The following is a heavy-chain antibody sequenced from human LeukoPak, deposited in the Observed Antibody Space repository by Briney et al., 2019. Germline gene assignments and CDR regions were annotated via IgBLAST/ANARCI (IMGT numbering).Heavy chain of an antibody. V-gene: IGHV3-11*05. Sequence: GGSLRLSCAASGFTFSDYYMSWIRQAPGKGLEWVWYISATSSDTNYADSVKGRFTISRDNAKMSLYLQMNGLGCEDSVVYYCARDYDILTGYFRGGFDYWGQGTLVTVSS. D-gene: IGHD3-9*01. CDR3: ARDYDILTGYFRGGFDY. J-gene: IGHJ4*02. CDR2: ISATSSDT. CDR1: GFTFSDYY.